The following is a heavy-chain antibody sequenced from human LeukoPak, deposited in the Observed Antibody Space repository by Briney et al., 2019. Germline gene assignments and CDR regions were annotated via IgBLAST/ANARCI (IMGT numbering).Heavy chain of an antibody. V-gene: IGHV3-30*18. CDR2: ISYDGGTK. CDR3: AKDLEMKYCIDY. D-gene: IGHD5-24*01. CDR1: GFTFRRSA. Sequence: SLRLSCVTSGFTFRRSAMHWVRQAPGRGLEWIAFISYDGGTKYYADSVKGRFTISRDNFKNTLSLRMDSLRAEDTAVYYCAKDLEMKYCIDYWGQGTLATVSS. J-gene: IGHJ4*02.